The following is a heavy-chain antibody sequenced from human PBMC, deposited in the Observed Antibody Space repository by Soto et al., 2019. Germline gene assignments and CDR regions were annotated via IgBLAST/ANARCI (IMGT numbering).Heavy chain of an antibody. CDR3: ARLSREFWSGFDY. J-gene: IGHJ4*02. V-gene: IGHV5-51*03. D-gene: IGHD3-3*01. Sequence: PGESLKISCEGVGYSVTHYWIACVRQMPGKGPEWMGTIYPGDSDMRYSPSFRGQVTMSVDKSINTAYLQWGSLTASDTAKYYCARLSREFWSGFDYWGQRTLVTVSS. CDR2: IYPGDSDM. CDR1: GYSVTHYW.